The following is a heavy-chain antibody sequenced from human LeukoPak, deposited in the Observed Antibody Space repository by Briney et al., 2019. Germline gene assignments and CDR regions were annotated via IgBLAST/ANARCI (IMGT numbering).Heavy chain of an antibody. CDR2: ISPTGGST. J-gene: IGHJ5*02. CDR3: ARDNSVRDEAWWFYP. CDR1: GYTFTSYY. V-gene: IGHV1-46*01. Sequence: ASVKVSCKASGYTFTSYYMHWVRQAPGQGPEWMGLISPTGGSTAYAQKFQGRVTLTRDMSTSTDYLELSSLRSEDTAVYYCARDNSVRDEAWWFYPWGQGTLVTVSS. D-gene: IGHD5-24*01.